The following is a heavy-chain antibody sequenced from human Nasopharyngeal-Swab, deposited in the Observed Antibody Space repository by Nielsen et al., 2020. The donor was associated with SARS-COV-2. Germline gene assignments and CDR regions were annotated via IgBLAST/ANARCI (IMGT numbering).Heavy chain of an antibody. CDR2: IYYSGST. CDR1: GGSISSSSYY. CDR3: ASLRGGSCYPTPCYYGMDV. V-gene: IGHV4-39*01. D-gene: IGHD2-15*01. J-gene: IGHJ6*02. Sequence: SETLSLTCTVSGGSISSSSYYWGWIRQPPGKGLEWIGSIYYSGSTYYNPSLKSRVTISVDTSKNQFSLTLSSVTAADTAVYYCASLRGGSCYPTPCYYGMDVWGQVTTVTVSS.